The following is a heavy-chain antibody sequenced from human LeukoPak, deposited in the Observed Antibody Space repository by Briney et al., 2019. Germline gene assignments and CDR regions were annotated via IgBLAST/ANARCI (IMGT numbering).Heavy chain of an antibody. V-gene: IGHV4-39*07. CDR2: IFYNGRT. CDR1: GDSIGGSTYY. J-gene: IGHJ5*01. CDR3: ARQVAVVEPTDPNWFDS. Sequence: SETLSLTCNVSGDSIGGSTYYWGWVRQTPEKGLEWIGSIFYNGRTYYTPSLQSRVIMSLDTSKNQFSLRLTSVTAADTAVYYCARQVAVVEPTDPNWFDSWGQGTLVTVSS. D-gene: IGHD2-21*01.